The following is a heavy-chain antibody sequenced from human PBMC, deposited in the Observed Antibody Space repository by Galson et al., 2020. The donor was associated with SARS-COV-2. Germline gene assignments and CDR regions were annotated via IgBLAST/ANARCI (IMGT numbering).Heavy chain of an antibody. D-gene: IGHD6-13*01. Sequence: SVKVSCKASGGTFSSYAISWVRQAPGQGLEWMGGIIPIFGTANYAQKFQGRVTITADESTSTAYMELSSLRSEGTAVYYCARDLFEAYSSSWWGQGTLVTVSS. CDR3: ARDLFEAYSSSW. CDR2: IIPIFGTA. J-gene: IGHJ4*02. CDR1: GGTFSSYA. V-gene: IGHV1-69*13.